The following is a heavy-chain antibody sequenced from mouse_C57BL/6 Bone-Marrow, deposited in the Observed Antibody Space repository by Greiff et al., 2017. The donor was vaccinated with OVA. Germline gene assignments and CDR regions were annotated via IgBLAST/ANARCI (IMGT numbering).Heavy chain of an antibody. D-gene: IGHD4-1*01. CDR2: IDPSDSYT. V-gene: IGHV1-50*01. Sequence: QVQLQQPGAELVKPGASVKLSCKASGYTFTSYWMQWVKQRPGQGLEWIGEIDPSDSYTTYNQKFKGKATLTVDTSSSTAYMQLSSLTSEDSAVYYCARTGPPFDYWGQGTTLTVSS. J-gene: IGHJ2*01. CDR1: GYTFTSYW. CDR3: ARTGPPFDY.